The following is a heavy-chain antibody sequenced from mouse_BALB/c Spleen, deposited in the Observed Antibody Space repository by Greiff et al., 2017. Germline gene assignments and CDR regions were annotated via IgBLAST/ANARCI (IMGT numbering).Heavy chain of an antibody. CDR1: GFSLTSYG. V-gene: IGHV2-6-2*01. Sequence: QVQLQQSGPDLVAPSQSLSITCTVSGFSLTSYGVHWVRQPPGKGLEWLVVIWSDGSTTYNSALKSRLSISKDNSKSQVFLKMNSLQTDDTAMYYCARHGGDNYAMDYWGQGTSVTVSS. CDR2: IWSDGST. D-gene: IGHD3-3*01. J-gene: IGHJ4*01. CDR3: ARHGGDNYAMDY.